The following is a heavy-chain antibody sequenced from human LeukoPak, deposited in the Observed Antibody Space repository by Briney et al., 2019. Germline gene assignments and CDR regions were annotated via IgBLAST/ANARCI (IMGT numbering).Heavy chain of an antibody. CDR2: IYYSGST. V-gene: IGHV4-39*07. CDR1: GGSISSSSYY. D-gene: IGHD5-24*01. J-gene: IGHJ4*02. CDR3: ARENVEMATIRRGVFDY. Sequence: SETLSLTCTVSGGSISSSSYYWGWIRQPPGKGLEWIGSIYYSGSTYYNPSLKSRVTISVDTSKNQFSLKLSSVTAADTAVYYCARENVEMATIRRGVFDYWGQGTLVTVSS.